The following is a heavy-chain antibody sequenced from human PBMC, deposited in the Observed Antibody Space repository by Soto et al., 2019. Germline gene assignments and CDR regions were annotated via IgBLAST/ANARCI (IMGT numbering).Heavy chain of an antibody. D-gene: IGHD4-17*01. CDR3: ARAAQFTYGGNSGFDS. Sequence: AGGSLKLSCAASGLTFTANLMDWVRISQGKGLVWVSHIKSDGSSASYADFVKGRFTISRDNARNTLYLQMNSLRAEDTAVYLCARAAQFTYGGNSGFDSWGQGTPVTVSS. CDR2: IKSDGSSA. J-gene: IGHJ4*02. CDR1: GLTFTANL. V-gene: IGHV3-74*01.